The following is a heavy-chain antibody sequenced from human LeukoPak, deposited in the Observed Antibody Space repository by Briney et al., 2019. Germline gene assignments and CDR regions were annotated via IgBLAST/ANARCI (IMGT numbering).Heavy chain of an antibody. Sequence: SETLSLTCTVSGGSISSYYWSWIRQPPGKGLEWIGEINHSGSTNYNPSLKSRVTISVDTSKNQFSLKLSSVTAADTAVYYCARAKSRMVRGVPLDYWGQGTLVTVSS. CDR1: GGSISSYY. J-gene: IGHJ4*02. CDR3: ARAKSRMVRGVPLDY. CDR2: INHSGST. V-gene: IGHV4-34*01. D-gene: IGHD3-10*01.